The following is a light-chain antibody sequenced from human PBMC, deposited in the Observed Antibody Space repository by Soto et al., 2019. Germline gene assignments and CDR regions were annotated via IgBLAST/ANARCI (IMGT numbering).Light chain of an antibody. Sequence: DIQMTQSPSTLSASAGDRVTITCRASQSINRWLAWYQQKPGKAPKLLINDASSLESGVPSRFSGSGSGTAFTLTISSLQPDDFATYYCQQFHSFPITFGQGTRLDVK. CDR1: QSINRW. V-gene: IGKV1-5*01. CDR2: DAS. CDR3: QQFHSFPIT. J-gene: IGKJ5*01.